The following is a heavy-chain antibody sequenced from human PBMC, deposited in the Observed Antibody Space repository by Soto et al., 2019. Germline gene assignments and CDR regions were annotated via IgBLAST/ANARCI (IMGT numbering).Heavy chain of an antibody. V-gene: IGHV3-23*01. Sequence: GGSLRLSCAASGFTFSSYAMSWVRQAPGKGLEWVSAISGSGGSTYYADSVKGRFTISRDNSKNTLYLQMNSLRAEDTAVYYCAKDRAFYGYYYYDSSGYPFYFDYWGQGTLVTVSS. J-gene: IGHJ4*02. D-gene: IGHD3-22*01. CDR2: ISGSGGST. CDR3: AKDRAFYGYYYYDSSGYPFYFDY. CDR1: GFTFSSYA.